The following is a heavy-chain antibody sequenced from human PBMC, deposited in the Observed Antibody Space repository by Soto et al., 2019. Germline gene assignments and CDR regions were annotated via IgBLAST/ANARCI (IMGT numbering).Heavy chain of an antibody. J-gene: IGHJ4*02. D-gene: IGHD3-10*01. CDR3: ATSVGSGSRAFDY. Sequence: QVQLVQSGAEVKKPGSSVRVSCKASEDTFNSYTINWVRQAPGQGLQWMGRTIPMLGMSNYALKFQGRVTITADKSTTTAYMELSRLRSDDTAVYYCATSVGSGSRAFDYWGQGTQVTVSS. V-gene: IGHV1-69*02. CDR2: TIPMLGMS. CDR1: EDTFNSYT.